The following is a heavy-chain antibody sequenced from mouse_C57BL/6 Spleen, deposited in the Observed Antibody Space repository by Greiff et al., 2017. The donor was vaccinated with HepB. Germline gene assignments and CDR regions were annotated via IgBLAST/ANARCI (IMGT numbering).Heavy chain of an antibody. D-gene: IGHD2-4*01. V-gene: IGHV1-69*01. CDR2: IDPSDSNT. CDR1: GYTFTSYW. Sequence: QVQLQQPGAELVMPGASVKLSCKASGYTFTSYWMHWVKQRPGQGLEWIGEIDPSDSNTNYNQKFKGKSTLTVDKSSSTAYMQLSSLTSADSAVYYCARKGQGLRAFDYWGQGTTLTVSS. J-gene: IGHJ2*01. CDR3: ARKGQGLRAFDY.